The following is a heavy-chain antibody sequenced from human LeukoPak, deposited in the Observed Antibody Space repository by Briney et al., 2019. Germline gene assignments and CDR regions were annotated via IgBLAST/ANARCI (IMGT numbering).Heavy chain of an antibody. CDR1: GYTFTGYY. V-gene: IGHV1-2*02. J-gene: IGHJ4*02. CDR3: ARATAENDH. D-gene: IGHD5-18*01. Sequence: GASVKVSCKASGYTFTGYYLHWVRQAPGQGLEWMGWLNPKTGSTSYAQKFQGRVTMTRDTSISTVNMELSRLTSDDTAVYYCARATAENDHWGQGTLVTVSS. CDR2: LNPKTGST.